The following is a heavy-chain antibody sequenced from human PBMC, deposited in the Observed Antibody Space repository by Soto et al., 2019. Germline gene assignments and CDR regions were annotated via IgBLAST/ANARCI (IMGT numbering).Heavy chain of an antibody. D-gene: IGHD5-12*01. Sequence: SETLSLTCTVSGGSISSYYWSWIRQPPGKGLEWIGYIYYSGSTNYNPSLKSRVTISVDTSKNQFSLKLSSVTAADTAVYYCARHLSDSGYDLNYWGQGTLVTVSS. CDR3: ARHLSDSGYDLNY. V-gene: IGHV4-59*08. CDR2: IYYSGST. J-gene: IGHJ4*01. CDR1: GGSISSYY.